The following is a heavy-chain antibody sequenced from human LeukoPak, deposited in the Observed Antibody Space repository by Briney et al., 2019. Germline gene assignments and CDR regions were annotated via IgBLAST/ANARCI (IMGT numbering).Heavy chain of an antibody. Sequence: ASVKVSCKASGYTFTSYGISWVRQAPGQGLEWMGWISAYNGNTNYAQKLQGRVTMTTDTSTSTAYMELRSLRSDDTAVYYCARDRTVVANYYYMDVWGKGTTVTVSS. CDR3: ARDRTVVANYYYMDV. D-gene: IGHD2-15*01. V-gene: IGHV1-18*01. CDR1: GYTFTSYG. CDR2: ISAYNGNT. J-gene: IGHJ6*03.